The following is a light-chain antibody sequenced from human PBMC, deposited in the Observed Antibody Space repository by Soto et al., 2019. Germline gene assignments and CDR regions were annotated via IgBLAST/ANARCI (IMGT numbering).Light chain of an antibody. J-gene: IGKJ1*01. CDR3: QQSYSTSWT. Sequence: DIPMAPSLYSRCPCVRAHKTITCRASQSISSYLNWYQQKPGKAPKLLIYAASSLQSGVPSRFSGSGSGTDFTLTISSLQPEDFATYYCQQSYSTSWTFGQGTKVDIK. V-gene: IGKV1-39*01. CDR1: QSISSY. CDR2: AAS.